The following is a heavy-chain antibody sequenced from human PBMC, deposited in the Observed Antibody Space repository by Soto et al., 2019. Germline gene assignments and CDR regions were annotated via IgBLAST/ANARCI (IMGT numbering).Heavy chain of an antibody. Sequence: SETLSLTCTVSGGSISSYYWSWIRQPPGKGLEWIGYIYYSGSTNYNPSLKSRVTISVDTSKNQFSLKLSSVTAADTAVYYCARHREYGDYSVFFDYWGQGALVTVSS. CDR2: IYYSGST. CDR1: GGSISSYY. D-gene: IGHD4-17*01. J-gene: IGHJ4*02. V-gene: IGHV4-59*08. CDR3: ARHREYGDYSVFFDY.